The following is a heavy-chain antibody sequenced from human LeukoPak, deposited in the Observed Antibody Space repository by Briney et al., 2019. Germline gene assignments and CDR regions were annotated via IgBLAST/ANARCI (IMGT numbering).Heavy chain of an antibody. V-gene: IGHV3-7*01. Sequence: PGGSLRLSCAASGFTFSSYWMSWVRQAPGKGLEWVANIKQDGSEEYYVDSVKGRFTISRDNAKNSLYLQMNSLRAEDTAVYYCASAYDFWSGYYFDYWGQGTLVTVSS. CDR3: ASAYDFWSGYYFDY. CDR2: IKQDGSEE. J-gene: IGHJ4*02. CDR1: GFTFSSYW. D-gene: IGHD3-3*01.